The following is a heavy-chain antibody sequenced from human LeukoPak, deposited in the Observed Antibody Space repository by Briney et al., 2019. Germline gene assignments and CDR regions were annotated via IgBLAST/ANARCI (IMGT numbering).Heavy chain of an antibody. J-gene: IGHJ4*02. CDR2: ISGSGGST. V-gene: IGHV3-23*01. Sequence: GGSLRLSCAASGFTFSSYAMSWVRQAPGKGLEWVSAISGSGGSTYYADSVKGRFTISRDNSKNTLYLQINSLRAEGTAVYYCAKNYDILTGLPDYWGQGTLVTVSS. D-gene: IGHD3-9*01. CDR3: AKNYDILTGLPDY. CDR1: GFTFSSYA.